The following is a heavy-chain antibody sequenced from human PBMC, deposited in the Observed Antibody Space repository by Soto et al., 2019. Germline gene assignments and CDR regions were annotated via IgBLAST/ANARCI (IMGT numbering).Heavy chain of an antibody. CDR1: GFTFSDHY. D-gene: IGHD2-2*02. V-gene: IGHV3-72*01. CDR3: ARDRIGVFTRTTCYSGMDV. CDR2: TRNKADSYTT. Sequence: EVQLVESGGGLVQPGGSLRLSCAASGFTFSDHYMDWVRQAPGKGLEWVGRTRNKADSYTTMYAASVKGRFTISRDDSKNSLYLQMNSLKTEDTAVYYCARDRIGVFTRTTCYSGMDVWGQGTTGTVSS. J-gene: IGHJ6*02.